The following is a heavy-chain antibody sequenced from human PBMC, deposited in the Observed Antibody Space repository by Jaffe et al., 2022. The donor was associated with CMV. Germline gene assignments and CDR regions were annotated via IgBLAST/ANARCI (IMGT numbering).Heavy chain of an antibody. J-gene: IGHJ6*02. CDR3: ARLVVRGAMTQGYYGMDV. CDR1: GGSISSSSYY. Sequence: QLQLQESGPGLVKPSETLSLTCTVSGGSISSSSYYWGWIRQPPGKGLEWIGSIYYSGSTYYNPSLKSRVTISVDTSKNQFSLKLSSVTAADTAVYYCARLVVRGAMTQGYYGMDVWGQGTTVTVSS. V-gene: IGHV4-39*01. D-gene: IGHD3-10*01. CDR2: IYYSGST.